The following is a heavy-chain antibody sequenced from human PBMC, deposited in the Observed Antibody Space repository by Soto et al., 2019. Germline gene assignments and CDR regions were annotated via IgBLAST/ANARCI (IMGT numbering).Heavy chain of an antibody. CDR3: ARLLGP. J-gene: IGHJ5*02. D-gene: IGHD7-27*01. CDR2: IYHSGST. Sequence: QLQLQESGSGLVKPSQTLSLTCAVSGGSISSGGYSWSWIRQPPGKGLEWIGYIYHSGSTYYNPSPQSLFTLSVDRSKNQFSLKLVSVTASHTAVNYLARLLGPWGQGTLVTVSS. CDR1: GGSISSGGYS. V-gene: IGHV4-30-2*01.